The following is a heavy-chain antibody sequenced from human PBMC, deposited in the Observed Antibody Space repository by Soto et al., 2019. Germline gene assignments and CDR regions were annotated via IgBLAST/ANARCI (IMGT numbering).Heavy chain of an antibody. Sequence: GGSLRLSCAASGFTFSSYGMHWVRQAPGKGLEWVAVIWYDGSNKYYADSVKGRFTISRDNSKNTLYLQMNSLRAEDTAVYYCARDSDYYDSSAYFDYWGQGTLVTVSS. V-gene: IGHV3-33*01. CDR2: IWYDGSNK. CDR1: GFTFSSYG. D-gene: IGHD3-22*01. J-gene: IGHJ4*02. CDR3: ARDSDYYDSSAYFDY.